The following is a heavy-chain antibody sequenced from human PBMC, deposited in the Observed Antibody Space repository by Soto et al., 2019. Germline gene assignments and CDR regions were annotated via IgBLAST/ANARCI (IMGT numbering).Heavy chain of an antibody. D-gene: IGHD1-26*01. CDR3: ARRWGRTFDY. CDR2: IYYSGST. V-gene: IGHV4-59*08. CDR1: GGSISSYC. J-gene: IGHJ4*02. Sequence: TSETLSLTCTVSGGSISSYCWSWIRQPPGKGLEWIGYIYYSGSTNYNPSLKSRVTISVDTSKNQFSLKLSSVTAADTAVYYCARRWGRTFDYWGQGTLLTVSS.